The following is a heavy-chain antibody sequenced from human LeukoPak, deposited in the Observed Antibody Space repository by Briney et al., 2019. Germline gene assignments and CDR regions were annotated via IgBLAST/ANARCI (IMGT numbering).Heavy chain of an antibody. Sequence: GTSLRLSCAASGFTFNSYAMHWVRQAPGKGLEWVALISYDGSNKYYADSVKGRFTISRDNSKNTLYLQMNSLRAEDTAVYYCAKGYYDFWSGLVYFDYWGQGTLVTVSS. J-gene: IGHJ4*02. V-gene: IGHV3-30-3*01. CDR2: ISYDGSNK. D-gene: IGHD3-3*01. CDR3: AKGYYDFWSGLVYFDY. CDR1: GFTFNSYA.